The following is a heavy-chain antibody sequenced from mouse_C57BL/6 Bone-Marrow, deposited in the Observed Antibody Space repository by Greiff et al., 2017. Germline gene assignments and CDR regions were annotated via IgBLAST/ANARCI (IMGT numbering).Heavy chain of an antibody. J-gene: IGHJ4*01. CDR3: AREGVVADYYAMDY. V-gene: IGHV1-55*01. CDR2: LYPGSGST. D-gene: IGHD1-1*01. CDR1: GYTFTSYW. Sequence: QVQLQQPGAELVKPGASVKMSCKASGYTFTSYWITWVKQRPGQGLEWIGDLYPGSGSTNYNEKFKSKATLTVETSSSTASMQLSSLTSEDSAVYDCAREGVVADYYAMDYWGQGTSVTVAS.